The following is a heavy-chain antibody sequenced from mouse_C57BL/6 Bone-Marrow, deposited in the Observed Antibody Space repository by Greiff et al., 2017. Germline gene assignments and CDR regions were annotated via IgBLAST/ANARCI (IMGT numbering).Heavy chain of an antibody. J-gene: IGHJ4*01. CDR2: IDPENGDT. Sequence: VQLQQSGAELVRPGASVKLSCTASGFNIKDDYMHWVKQRPEQGLEWIGWIDPENGDTEYASKFQGKATITADTSSNTAYLQLSSLTSEDTAVYYCPTDDYAYYYAMDYWGQGTSVTVSS. CDR1: GFNIKDDY. D-gene: IGHD2-4*01. CDR3: PTDDYAYYYAMDY. V-gene: IGHV14-4*01.